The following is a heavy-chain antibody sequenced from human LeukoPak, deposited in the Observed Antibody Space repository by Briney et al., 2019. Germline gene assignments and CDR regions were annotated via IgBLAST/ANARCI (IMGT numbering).Heavy chain of an antibody. D-gene: IGHD3-10*01. J-gene: IGHJ4*02. CDR2: IWNDGSQK. CDR1: GFTFITYG. CDR3: ARWGSGGLTLDY. V-gene: IGHV3-33*01. Sequence: GGSLRLSCAASGFTFITYGMHWVRQAPGKGLEWVAVIWNDGSQKYYADSVKGRFTISKDNSRNTLNLQMDSLRAEDTAVYYCARWGSGGLTLDYWGQGTPVTVSS.